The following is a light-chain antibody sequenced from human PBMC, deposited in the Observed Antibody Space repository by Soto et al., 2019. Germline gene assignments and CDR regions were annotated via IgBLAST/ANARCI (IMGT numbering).Light chain of an antibody. CDR1: QTISSW. Sequence: DIQMTQSPSTLSGSVGDRVTITCRASQTISSWLAWYQQKPGKAPKLLIYKASTLKSGVPSRFSGSGSGTELTLTISSLQPDDFATYYCKHYNSXSEAFGQGTKV. V-gene: IGKV1-5*03. CDR2: KAS. J-gene: IGKJ1*01. CDR3: KHYNSXSEA.